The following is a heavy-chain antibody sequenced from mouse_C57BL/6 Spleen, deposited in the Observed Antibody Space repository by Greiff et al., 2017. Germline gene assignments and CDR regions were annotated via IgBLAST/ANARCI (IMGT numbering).Heavy chain of an antibody. CDR3: ARGDRDGYDGGFAY. CDR1: GFTFSDYG. Sequence: EVQGVESGGGLVKPGGSLKLSCAASGFTFSDYGMHWVRQAPEKGLEWVAYISSGSSTIYYADTVKGRFTISRDNAKNTLFLQMTSLRSEDTAMYYCARGDRDGYDGGFAYWGQGTLVTVSA. D-gene: IGHD2-2*01. J-gene: IGHJ3*01. V-gene: IGHV5-17*01. CDR2: ISSGSSTI.